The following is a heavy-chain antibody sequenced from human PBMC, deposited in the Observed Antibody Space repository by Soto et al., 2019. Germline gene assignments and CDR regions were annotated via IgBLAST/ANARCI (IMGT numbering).Heavy chain of an antibody. CDR2: IFSHDEK. CDR3: ARTHYGSGSYSPYYFDY. D-gene: IGHD3-10*01. CDR1: EFSLSNSRMG. J-gene: IGHJ4*02. Sequence: SVPTLVNHTETLRLTCTVSEFSLSNSRMGVSWIRQPRVKALEWLAHIFSHDEKSYSTSLKSRLTISKDTSKSQVVLTMTNMDPVDTATYYCARTHYGSGSYSPYYFDYWGQGTLVTVSS. V-gene: IGHV2-26*01.